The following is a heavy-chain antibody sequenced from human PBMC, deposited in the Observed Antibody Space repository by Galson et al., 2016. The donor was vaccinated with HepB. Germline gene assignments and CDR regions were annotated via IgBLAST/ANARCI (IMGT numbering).Heavy chain of an antibody. Sequence: SLRLSCAVSGLNFSSYAMHWVRQAPGKGLEWVAVISYNGNSQYYADSVEGRFIISRDNSNNTLYLQMNSVRTEDTATYYCARGWFGYWGQGILVTVSS. CDR2: ISYNGNSQ. J-gene: IGHJ4*02. V-gene: IGHV3-30-3*01. CDR1: GLNFSSYA. D-gene: IGHD2-15*01. CDR3: ARGWFGY.